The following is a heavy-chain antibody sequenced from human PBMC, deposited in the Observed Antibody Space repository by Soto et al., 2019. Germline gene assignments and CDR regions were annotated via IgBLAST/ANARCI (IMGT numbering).Heavy chain of an antibody. CDR1: GFTFSSYG. Sequence: QVQLVESGGGVVQPGRSLRLSCAASGFTFSSYGMHWVRQAPGKGLEWVAVISYDGSNKYYADSVKGRFTISRDNSKNTLYLQMNSLRAEDTAVYYCAKAASTASYYYYGMDVWGQGTTVTVSS. V-gene: IGHV3-30*18. D-gene: IGHD2-2*01. CDR3: AKAASTASYYYYGMDV. CDR2: ISYDGSNK. J-gene: IGHJ6*02.